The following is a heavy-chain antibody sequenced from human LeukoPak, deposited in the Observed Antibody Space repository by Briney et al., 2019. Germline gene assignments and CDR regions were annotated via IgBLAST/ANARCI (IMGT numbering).Heavy chain of an antibody. CDR1: GFTFSSYG. J-gene: IGHJ4*02. D-gene: IGHD6-19*01. CDR3: AKSYSSGWPTPFDY. CDR2: ISYDGSNK. V-gene: IGHV3-30*18. Sequence: GGSLRLSCGASGFTFSSYGMHWVRQAPGKGLEWVAVISYDGSNKYYADSVKGRFTISRDNSKNTLYLQMNSLRAEDTAVYYCAKSYSSGWPTPFDYWGQGTLVTVSS.